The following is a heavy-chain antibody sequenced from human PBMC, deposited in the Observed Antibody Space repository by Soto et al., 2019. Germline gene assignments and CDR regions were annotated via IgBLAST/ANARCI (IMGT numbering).Heavy chain of an antibody. V-gene: IGHV4-59*01. D-gene: IGHD5-18*01. CDR2: IYYSGST. J-gene: IGHJ4*02. CDR1: GGSISSYY. Sequence: SETLSLTSTVSGGSISSYYWSWIRQPPGKGLEWIGYIYYSGSTNYNPSLKSRVTISVDTSKNQFSLKLSSVTAADTAVYYCARSPGYSYGYDYWGQGTLVTVSS. CDR3: ARSPGYSYGYDY.